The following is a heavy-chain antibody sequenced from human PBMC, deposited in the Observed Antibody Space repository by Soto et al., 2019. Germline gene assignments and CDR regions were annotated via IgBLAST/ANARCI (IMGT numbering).Heavy chain of an antibody. CDR1: GYTFPGNY. Sequence: ASVKVSCKASGYTFPGNYMRWVRQAPGQGLEWMALINPTSGGTNYAQKFQGRVTMTWDTSISTAYMELSRLRSDDTAIYYCARGYCSSSGCSHYFDYWGQGTLVTVS. CDR2: INPTSGGT. CDR3: ARGYCSSSGCSHYFDY. J-gene: IGHJ4*02. V-gene: IGHV1-2*02. D-gene: IGHD2-2*01.